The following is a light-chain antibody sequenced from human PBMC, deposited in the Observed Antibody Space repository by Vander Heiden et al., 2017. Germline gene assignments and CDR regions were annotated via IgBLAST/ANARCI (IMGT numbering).Light chain of an antibody. CDR1: QSISSW. CDR3: QQYNSYSPWT. J-gene: IGKJ2*02. CDR2: KAS. Sequence: DIQMTQSASTLSACVADRVTITCRASQSISSWLAWYQQKPGKAPKLLIYKASSLESGVPSTFSGSGSGTEFTLTISSLQPDDFATYYCQQYNSYSPWTFGQGTKLEIK. V-gene: IGKV1-5*03.